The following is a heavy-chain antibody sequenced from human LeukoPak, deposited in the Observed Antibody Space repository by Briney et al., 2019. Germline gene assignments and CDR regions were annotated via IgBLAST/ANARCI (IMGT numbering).Heavy chain of an antibody. CDR2: IYTSGST. Sequence: SETLSLTCTVSGGSISGYYWSWIRQPAGKGLEWIGRIYTSGSTHYNPSLKSRVTMSIDTSKHQFSLKLSSVNAADTAVYYCARLITGTTTAFDIWGQGTMVTVSS. CDR1: GGSISGYY. J-gene: IGHJ3*02. CDR3: ARLITGTTTAFDI. D-gene: IGHD1-7*01. V-gene: IGHV4-4*07.